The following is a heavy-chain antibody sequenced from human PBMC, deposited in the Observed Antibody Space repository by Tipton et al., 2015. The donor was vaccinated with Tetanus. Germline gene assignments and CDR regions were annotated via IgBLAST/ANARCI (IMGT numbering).Heavy chain of an antibody. Sequence: QVQLVQSGAEVKKPGASVKVSCKTSGYTFSNYGVSWVRQAPGRGLEWMGWISAYNGDTNTAQNLQGRVTMTTDTSTSTASVEVRGLTYDDTAGYYCGRASGYHYGSGSYYSGEDYWGQGTLVTVSS. V-gene: IGHV1-18*01. D-gene: IGHD3-10*01. J-gene: IGHJ4*02. CDR3: GRASGYHYGSGSYYSGEDY. CDR1: GYTFSNYG. CDR2: ISAYNGDT.